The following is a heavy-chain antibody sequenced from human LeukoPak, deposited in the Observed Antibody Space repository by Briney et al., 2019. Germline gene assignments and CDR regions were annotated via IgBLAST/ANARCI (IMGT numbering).Heavy chain of an antibody. V-gene: IGHV1-24*01. CDR1: GYTLTELS. Sequence: ASVKVSCKASGYTLTELSMHWVRQAPGKGLEWMGGFDPEDGETIYAQKLQGRDTMTEDTSTDTAYMELSSLRSEDTAVYYCARGGITMVRGIFDYWGQGTLVTVSS. CDR3: ARGGITMVRGIFDY. CDR2: FDPEDGET. J-gene: IGHJ4*02. D-gene: IGHD3-10*01.